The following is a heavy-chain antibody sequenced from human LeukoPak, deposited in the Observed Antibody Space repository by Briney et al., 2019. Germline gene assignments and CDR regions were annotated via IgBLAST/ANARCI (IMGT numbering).Heavy chain of an antibody. CDR3: ARDRHVLRYFDWSYGRDV. D-gene: IGHD3-9*01. Sequence: ASVKVSCKASGYTFTSYGISWVRQAPGQGLGWMGWISGYNGNTNYVEKLQGRVTMTTDTSTSTAYMELRSLRSDDTAVYHCARDRHVLRYFDWSYGRDVWGQGTTVTVSS. V-gene: IGHV1-18*01. CDR1: GYTFTSYG. J-gene: IGHJ6*02. CDR2: ISGYNGNT.